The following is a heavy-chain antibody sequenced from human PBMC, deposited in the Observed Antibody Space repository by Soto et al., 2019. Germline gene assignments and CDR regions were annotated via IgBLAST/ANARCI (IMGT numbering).Heavy chain of an antibody. Sequence: GASVKVSCKASGGTFSSYAISWVRQAPGQGLEWMGGIIPIFGTANYAQKFQGRVTITADESTSTAYMELSSLRSEDTAVYYCATDRGYSSSWYDYYYGMDVWGQGTTVTVSS. CDR1: GGTFSSYA. D-gene: IGHD6-13*01. V-gene: IGHV1-69*13. J-gene: IGHJ6*02. CDR3: ATDRGYSSSWYDYYYGMDV. CDR2: IIPIFGTA.